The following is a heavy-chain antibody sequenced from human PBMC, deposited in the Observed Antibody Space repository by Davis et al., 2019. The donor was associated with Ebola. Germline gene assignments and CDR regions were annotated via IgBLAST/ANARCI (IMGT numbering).Heavy chain of an antibody. J-gene: IGHJ6*02. V-gene: IGHV4-34*01. CDR3: ARDLGHYYYYGMDV. Sequence: SETLSLTCAVYGESFSDYFWSWVRQPPGKGLEWIGEISHGGYINHNPSLKSRVTISVDKSKNQFSLKLSSVTAADTAVYYCARDLGHYYYYGMDVWGQGTTVTVSS. CDR2: ISHGGYI. CDR1: GESFSDYF.